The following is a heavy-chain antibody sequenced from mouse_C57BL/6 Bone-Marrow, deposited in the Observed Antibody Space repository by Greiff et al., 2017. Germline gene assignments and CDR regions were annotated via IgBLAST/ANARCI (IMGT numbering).Heavy chain of an antibody. V-gene: IGHV1-52*01. D-gene: IGHD4-1*01. Sequence: QVHVKQPGAELVRPGSSVKLSCKASGYTFTSYWMHWVKQRPIQGLEWIGNIDPSDSETHYNQKFKDKATLTVDKSSSTAYMQLSSLTSEDSAVYYCARRENWAYYAMDYWGQGTSVTVSS. CDR3: ARRENWAYYAMDY. CDR1: GYTFTSYW. CDR2: IDPSDSET. J-gene: IGHJ4*01.